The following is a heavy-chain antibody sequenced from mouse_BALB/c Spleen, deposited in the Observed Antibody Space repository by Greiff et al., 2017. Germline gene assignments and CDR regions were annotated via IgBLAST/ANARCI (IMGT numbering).Heavy chain of an antibody. V-gene: IGHV14-1*02. D-gene: IGHD2-14*01. CDR2: IDPENGNT. CDR1: GFNIKDYY. CDR3: ARSAPYRYYFDY. J-gene: IGHJ2*01. Sequence: EVQLQQSGAELVRPGALVKLSCKASGFNIKDYYMHWVKQRPEQGLEWIGWIDPENGNTIYDPKFQGKASITADTSSNTAYLQLSSLTSEDIAVYYCARSAPYRYYFDYWGQGTTLTVSS.